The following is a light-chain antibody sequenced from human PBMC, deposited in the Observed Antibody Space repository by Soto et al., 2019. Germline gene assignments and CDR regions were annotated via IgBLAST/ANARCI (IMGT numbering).Light chain of an antibody. CDR3: QQADTFPIT. Sequence: IQMTQSPSAVSASVGDRVTITCQASQGISRSLAWYQQKPGKAPKLLIYSASSLQSGVPSRFSGSGFGTDFTLTISSLQPEDFATYYCQQADTFPITLGQGTRLEIK. CDR2: SAS. J-gene: IGKJ5*01. CDR1: QGISRS. V-gene: IGKV1D-12*01.